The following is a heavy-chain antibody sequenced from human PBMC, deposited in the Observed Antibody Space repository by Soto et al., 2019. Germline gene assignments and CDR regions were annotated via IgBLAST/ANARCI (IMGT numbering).Heavy chain of an antibody. D-gene: IGHD3-3*01. CDR1: GFTFSSYA. J-gene: IGHJ4*02. CDR2: ISGSGGST. Sequence: VRPLRLPCAASGFTFSSYAMIRILQAPGKGLEWVSAISGSGGSTYYADSVKGRFTISRDNSKNTLYLQMNSLRAEDTAVYYCAKTSPYYDFWSGYYPYWGQGTLVTVSS. V-gene: IGHV3-23*01. CDR3: AKTSPYYDFWSGYYPY.